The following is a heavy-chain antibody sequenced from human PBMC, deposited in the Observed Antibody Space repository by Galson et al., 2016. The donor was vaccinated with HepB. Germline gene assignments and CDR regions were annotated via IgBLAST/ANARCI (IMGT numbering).Heavy chain of an antibody. J-gene: IGHJ4*02. CDR3: ARFSGRYNGDFDY. V-gene: IGHV3-23*01. CDR2: ISTTGSTT. Sequence: SLRLSCAASGFTISNYVMTWVRQAPGMGLEWVSGISTTGSTTYYADSVKGRFTISRDNAKNSLYVQTNSLSAEDTAVYYCARFSGRYNGDFDYWGQGTLVTVSS. D-gene: IGHD1-26*01. CDR1: GFTISNYV.